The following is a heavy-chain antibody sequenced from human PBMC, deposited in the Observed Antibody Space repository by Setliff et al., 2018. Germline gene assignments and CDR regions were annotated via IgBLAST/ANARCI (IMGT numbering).Heavy chain of an antibody. D-gene: IGHD2-21*02. CDR1: GGSFSGYY. Sequence: SETLSLTCAVYGGSFSGYYWSWIRQPPGKGLEWIGEINHSGSTNYNPSLKSQVTISVDTSKNQFSLKLSSVTAADTAVYYCARSPYVVVTAIPFDYWGQGTLVTVSS. CDR2: INHSGST. CDR3: ARSPYVVVTAIPFDY. V-gene: IGHV4-34*01. J-gene: IGHJ4*02.